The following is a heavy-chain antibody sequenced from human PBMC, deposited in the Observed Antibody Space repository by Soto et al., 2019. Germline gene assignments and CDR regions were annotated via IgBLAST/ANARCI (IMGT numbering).Heavy chain of an antibody. CDR2: IYNIGST. V-gene: IGHV4-59*08. J-gene: IGHJ5*02. CDR1: GGSISGYY. Sequence: PSETLSLTCTVSGGSISGYYWSWLRQPPGKGLEWIGYIYNIGSTNYNPSLRSRVTISVDTSKNQFSLTLTSVTAADTAVYYCARQCRGVTCHWFVPWGQGTLVTVSS. CDR3: ARQCRGVTCHWFVP. D-gene: IGHD2-15*01.